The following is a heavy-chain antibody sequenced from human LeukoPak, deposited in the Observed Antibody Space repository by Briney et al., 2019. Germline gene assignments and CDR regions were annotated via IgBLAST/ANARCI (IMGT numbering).Heavy chain of an antibody. D-gene: IGHD3-22*01. V-gene: IGHV3-30*18. CDR1: GFTFSSYG. J-gene: IGHJ4*02. CDR3: AKLPQSYDSSGSIDY. Sequence: GGSLRLSCAASGFTFSSYGMHWVRQAPGKGLEWVAVISYDGSNKYYADSVKGRFTISRDNSKNMLYLQMNSLRAEDTAVYYCAKLPQSYDSSGSIDYWGQGTLVTVSS. CDR2: ISYDGSNK.